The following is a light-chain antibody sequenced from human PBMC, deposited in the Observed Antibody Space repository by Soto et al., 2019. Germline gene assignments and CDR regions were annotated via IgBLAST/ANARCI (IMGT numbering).Light chain of an antibody. CDR3: QQYNSYSWT. J-gene: IGKJ1*01. CDR2: DAS. V-gene: IGKV1-5*01. CDR1: QSISSW. Sequence: DIQMTQSPSTLSASVGDRVTITCRASQSISSWLAWYQQKPGKAPKLLIYDASSLESGVPSRFSGSGSGTEFTLTIVRLQPDDFATYYCQQYNSYSWTFGQGTKVEIK.